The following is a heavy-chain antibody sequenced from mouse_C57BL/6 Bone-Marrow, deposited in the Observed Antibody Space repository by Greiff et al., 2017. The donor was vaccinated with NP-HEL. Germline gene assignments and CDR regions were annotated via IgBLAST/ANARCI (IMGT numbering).Heavy chain of an antibody. J-gene: IGHJ4*01. CDR2: ISNLAYSI. CDR1: GFTFSDYG. D-gene: IGHD2-3*01. V-gene: IGHV5-15*01. CDR3: ARWLLGAMDY. Sequence: DVMLVESGGGLVQPGGSLKLSCAASGFTFSDYGMAWVRQAPRKGPEWVAFISNLAYSIYYADTVTGRFTISRENAKNTLYLEMSSLRSEDTAMYYCARWLLGAMDYWGQGTSVTVSS.